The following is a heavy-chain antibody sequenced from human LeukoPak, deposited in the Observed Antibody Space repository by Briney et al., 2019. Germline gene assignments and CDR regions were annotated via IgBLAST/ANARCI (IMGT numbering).Heavy chain of an antibody. V-gene: IGHV3-30*02. D-gene: IGHD6-13*01. CDR3: AKDPSSSWYNWFDP. Sequence: SGGSLRLSRAASGFTFSSYGMHWVRQAPGKGLEWVAFIRYDGSNKYYADSVKGRFTISRDNSKNTLYLQMNSLRAEDTAVYYCAKDPSSSWYNWFDPWGQGTLVTVSS. J-gene: IGHJ5*02. CDR1: GFTFSSYG. CDR2: IRYDGSNK.